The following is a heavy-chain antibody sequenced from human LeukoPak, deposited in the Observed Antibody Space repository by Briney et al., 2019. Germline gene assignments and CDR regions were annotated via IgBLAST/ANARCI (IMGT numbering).Heavy chain of an antibody. CDR1: GFSFSTSGVG. V-gene: IGHV2-5*02. J-gene: IGHJ4*02. D-gene: IGHD5-24*01. CDR2: IFWDDNK. Sequence: SGPTLVKPTQTLTLTCTFSGFSFSTSGVGVGWIRQPPRKALEWLALIFWDDNKRYSPSLKSRLTITKDTSKKQVVLTMTNMDPVDTATYYCAHSAEITTIFAFDYWGQGSLVTVSS. CDR3: AHSAEITTIFAFDY.